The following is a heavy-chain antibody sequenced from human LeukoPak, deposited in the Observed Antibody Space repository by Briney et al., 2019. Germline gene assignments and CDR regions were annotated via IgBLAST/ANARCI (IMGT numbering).Heavy chain of an antibody. CDR2: IYYSGST. CDR3: ARDGQIRPPDFWSGTSNWFDP. D-gene: IGHD3-3*01. Sequence: SETLSLTCTVSGGSISSYYWSWIRQPPGKGLEWIGYIYYSGSTKYNPALKSRVTISVDTSKNQFSLKLNSVTAADTAVYYCARDGQIRPPDFWSGTSNWFDPWGQGTLVTVSS. J-gene: IGHJ5*02. V-gene: IGHV4-59*01. CDR1: GGSISSYY.